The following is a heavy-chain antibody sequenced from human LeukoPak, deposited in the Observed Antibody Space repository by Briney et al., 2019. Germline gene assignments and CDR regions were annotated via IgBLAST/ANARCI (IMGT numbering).Heavy chain of an antibody. D-gene: IGHD3-3*01. J-gene: IGHJ6*02. V-gene: IGHV1-8*01. CDR2: MNPNSGNT. CDR1: GYTFTSYD. CDR3: ARVRELYDFWSGYYYYGMDV. Sequence: ASVKVSCKASGYTFTSYDINLVRQATGQGLEWMGWMNPNSGNTGYAQKFQGRVTMTRNTSISTAYMELSSLRSEDTAVYYCARVRELYDFWSGYYYYGMDVWGQGTTVTVSS.